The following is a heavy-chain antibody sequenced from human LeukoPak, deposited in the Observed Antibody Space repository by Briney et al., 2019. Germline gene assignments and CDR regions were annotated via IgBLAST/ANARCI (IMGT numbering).Heavy chain of an antibody. V-gene: IGHV1-69*04. J-gene: IGHJ4*02. CDR2: IIPILGIA. D-gene: IGHD6-13*01. CDR3: ATYSSSWTGFDY. CDR1: GGTFSSYA. Sequence: GASVKVSCKASGGTFSSYAISWVRQAPGQGLEWMGRIIPILGIANYAQKFQGRVTITADKSTSTAYMELSSLRSEDTAVYYCATYSSSWTGFDYWGQGTLVTVSS.